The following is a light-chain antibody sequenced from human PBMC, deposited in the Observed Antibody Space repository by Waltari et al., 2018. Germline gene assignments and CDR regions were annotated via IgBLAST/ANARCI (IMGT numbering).Light chain of an antibody. V-gene: IGKV3-20*01. J-gene: IGKJ1*01. Sequence: EIVLTQSPGILSLSPGERATLSCRASQSVSRTLAWYQQKPGQAPRLLIYGASSRATGMPDRFRGGGSGTDFSLTISRLEPEDFAVYYCQHYVRLPGTFGQGTKVEIK. CDR2: GAS. CDR1: QSVSRT. CDR3: QHYVRLPGT.